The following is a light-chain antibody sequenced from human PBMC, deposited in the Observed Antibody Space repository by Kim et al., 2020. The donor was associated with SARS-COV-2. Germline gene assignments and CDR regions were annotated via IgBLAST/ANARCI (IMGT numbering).Light chain of an antibody. J-gene: IGLJ2*01. V-gene: IGLV3-19*01. CDR3: ISRDTSGNHLV. CDR1: SLRTYY. CDR2: GKN. Sequence: VGQTVRITCQGDSLRTYYASWYQQKPGQAPVLVIYGKNNRPSGIPDRFSGSSSGNTASLTITGAQAEDEADYYCISRDTSGNHLVFGGGTQLTVL.